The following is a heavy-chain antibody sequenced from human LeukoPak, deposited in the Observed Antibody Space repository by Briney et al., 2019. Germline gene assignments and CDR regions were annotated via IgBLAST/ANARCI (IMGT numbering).Heavy chain of an antibody. D-gene: IGHD2/OR15-2a*01. Sequence: PGGSLRLSSAASGFTFSSYAMHWVRQAPGKGLEWVAVISYDGSNKYYADSVKGRFTISRDNSKNTLYLQMNSLRAEDTAVYYCARDVNDAFDIWGQGTMVTVSS. CDR3: ARDVNDAFDI. J-gene: IGHJ3*02. V-gene: IGHV3-30-3*01. CDR2: ISYDGSNK. CDR1: GFTFSSYA.